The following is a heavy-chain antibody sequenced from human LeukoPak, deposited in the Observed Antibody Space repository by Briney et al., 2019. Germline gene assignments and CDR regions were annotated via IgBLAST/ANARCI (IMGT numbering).Heavy chain of an antibody. CDR3: TTGMYSSGWEGGY. D-gene: IGHD6-19*01. V-gene: IGHV3-15*01. CDR1: GFTFINAW. CDR2: IKSKTDGGTT. Sequence: GGSLRLSCAASGFTFINAWMSWVRQAPGKGLEWGGRIKSKTDGGTTDYAAPVKGRFTISRDDSKNTLYLQMNSLKTDDTAVYYCTTGMYSSGWEGGYWGQGTLVTVSS. J-gene: IGHJ4*02.